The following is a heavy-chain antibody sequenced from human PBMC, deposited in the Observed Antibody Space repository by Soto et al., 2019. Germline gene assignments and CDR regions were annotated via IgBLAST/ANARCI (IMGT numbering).Heavy chain of an antibody. J-gene: IGHJ4*01. CDR1: GFTFSSYW. CDR3: ATYCSSTSCRSY. V-gene: IGHV3-7*05. D-gene: IGHD2-2*01. Sequence: GGSLRLSCAASGFTFSSYWMTWVRQAPGKGLEWVANIKQDGSERYYVDSVKGRFTVSRDNYKNSLYLQMDSLRAEDTAVYYCATYCSSTSCRSYWGQGTLVTVSS. CDR2: IKQDGSER.